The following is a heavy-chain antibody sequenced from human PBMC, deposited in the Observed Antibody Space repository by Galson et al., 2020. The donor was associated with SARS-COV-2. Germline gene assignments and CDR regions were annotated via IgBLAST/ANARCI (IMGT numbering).Heavy chain of an antibody. Sequence: SETLSLTCTVSGGSISSGSYYWSWIRQPAGTGLEWIGRIYTSGSTNYNPSLKSRVTISVDTSKNQFSLKLSSVTAADTAVYYCAREGWGVTTFFWYFDLWGRGTLVTVSS. D-gene: IGHD4-17*01. CDR3: AREGWGVTTFFWYFDL. CDR2: IYTSGST. V-gene: IGHV4-61*02. J-gene: IGHJ2*01. CDR1: GGSISSGSYY.